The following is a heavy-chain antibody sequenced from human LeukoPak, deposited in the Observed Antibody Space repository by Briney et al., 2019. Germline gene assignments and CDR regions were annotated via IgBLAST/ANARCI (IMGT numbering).Heavy chain of an antibody. Sequence: GESLKISCKGSGYIVNNHWMDWVRQVPGKGLEWIGIIYPPDSDTRYNPSFQGQVTISADKSTGTAYLQWSRLQASDTAIYYCARCASGTKADAFDLWGQGTLVTVSS. V-gene: IGHV5-51*01. CDR1: GYIVNNHW. CDR2: IYPPDSDT. D-gene: IGHD3-10*01. J-gene: IGHJ3*01. CDR3: ARCASGTKADAFDL.